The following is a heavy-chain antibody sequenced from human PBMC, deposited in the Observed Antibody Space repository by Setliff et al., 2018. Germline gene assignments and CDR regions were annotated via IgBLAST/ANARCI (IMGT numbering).Heavy chain of an antibody. CDR1: GLTFSDYY. J-gene: IGHJ6*03. D-gene: IGHD3-10*01. CDR3: ARDTLLRGSRRSMDV. V-gene: IGHV4-31*02. CDR2: IYHSGST. Sequence: LRLSCAASGLTFSDYYMSWIRQHPGKGLEWIGYIYHSGSTYYNPSLKSRVNISVDTSKNQFFLKLSSVTAADTAVYYCARDTLLRGSRRSMDVWGKGTTVTVSS.